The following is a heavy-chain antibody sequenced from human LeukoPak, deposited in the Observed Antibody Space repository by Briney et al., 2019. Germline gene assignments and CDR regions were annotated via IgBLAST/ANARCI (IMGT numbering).Heavy chain of an antibody. V-gene: IGHV3-23*01. CDR2: ISGSGGST. CDR1: GFTFSSYA. CDR3: ARCYYYDSSGYPPLSPCYFDY. D-gene: IGHD3-22*01. Sequence: GGSLRLSCAASGFTFSSYAMSWVRQAPGKGLEWVSAISGSGGSTYYADSVKGRFTISRDNSKNTLYLQMNSLRSEDTAVYYCARCYYYDSSGYPPLSPCYFDYWGQGTLVTVSS. J-gene: IGHJ4*02.